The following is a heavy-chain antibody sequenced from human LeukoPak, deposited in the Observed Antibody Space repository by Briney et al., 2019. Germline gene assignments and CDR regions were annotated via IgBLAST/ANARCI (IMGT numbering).Heavy chain of an antibody. CDR2: IYHSGST. D-gene: IGHD4/OR15-4a*01. J-gene: IGHJ3*02. V-gene: IGHV4-30-2*05. CDR3: ARTGALNDAFDI. Sequence: SQTLSLTCTVSGGSISSGGYYWSWIRQPPGKGLEWIGYIYHSGSTYYNPSLKSRVIMSLDTSKNHFSLKLNSVTAADTAVYYCARTGALNDAFDIWGQGTMVTVSS. CDR1: GGSISSGGYY.